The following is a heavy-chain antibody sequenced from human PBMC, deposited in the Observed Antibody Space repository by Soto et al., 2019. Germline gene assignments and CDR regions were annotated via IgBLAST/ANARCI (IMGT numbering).Heavy chain of an antibody. CDR2: INGVGGGT. J-gene: IGHJ4*02. V-gene: IGHV3-74*01. Sequence: EVQLVESGGGLVQPGGSLRLSCAASGFTFSGSGMHWVRQAPGKGLVWVSGINGVGGGTSYADFVKGRFTISRDDAKNTLFLQMNGLRAEDTAVYYCARGIFGSGTANDYWGQGTLVTVSS. CDR1: GFTFSGSG. D-gene: IGHD3-10*01. CDR3: ARGIFGSGTANDY.